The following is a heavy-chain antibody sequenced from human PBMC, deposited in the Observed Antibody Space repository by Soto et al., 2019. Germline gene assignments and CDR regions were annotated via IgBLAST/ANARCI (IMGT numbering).Heavy chain of an antibody. V-gene: IGHV3-23*01. CDR3: ANSRVSMVRGLIIIPNE. CDR2: ISGHVDAT. CDR1: GVPFTGYA. D-gene: IGHD3-10*01. Sequence: GSLRLSCAASGVPFTGYAMSWVRQAPGNGLEWVSAISGHVDATFYADSVKGRFTISRDNSKNTLYLHMNSLRAEDTALYYCANSRVSMVRGLIIIPNEWGQGPLVTVSS. J-gene: IGHJ1*01.